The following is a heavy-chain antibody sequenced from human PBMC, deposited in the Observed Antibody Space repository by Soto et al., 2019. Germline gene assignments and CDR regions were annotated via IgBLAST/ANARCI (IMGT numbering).Heavy chain of an antibody. CDR2: IYYSGST. J-gene: IGHJ4*02. Sequence: SETLSLTCTVSGGSISSGPYSWGWIRQPPGNGLDWIGTIYYSGSTNYNPSLESRVTISVDTSKNQFSLKLSSVTAADTAVYYCARDTYYYDSSGYYSRGYFDYWGQGTLVTVSS. V-gene: IGHV4-39*02. CDR3: ARDTYYYDSSGYYSRGYFDY. CDR1: GGSISSGPYS. D-gene: IGHD3-22*01.